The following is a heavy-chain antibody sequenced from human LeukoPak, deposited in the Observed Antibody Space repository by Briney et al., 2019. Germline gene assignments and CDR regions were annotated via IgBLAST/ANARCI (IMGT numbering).Heavy chain of an antibody. Sequence: PSETLSLTCTVSGGSISSYYWSWIRQPPGKGLEWIGYIYYSGSTNYNPSLKSRVTISVDTSKNQFSLKLSSVTAADTAVYYCARHYYYDSSSFDPWGQGTLVTVSS. CDR3: ARHYYYDSSSFDP. V-gene: IGHV4-59*08. J-gene: IGHJ5*02. CDR2: IYYSGST. D-gene: IGHD3-22*01. CDR1: GGSISSYY.